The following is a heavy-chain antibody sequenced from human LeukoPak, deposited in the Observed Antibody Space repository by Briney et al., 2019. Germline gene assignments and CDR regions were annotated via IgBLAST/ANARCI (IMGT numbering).Heavy chain of an antibody. J-gene: IGHJ3*02. Sequence: PGRSLRLSCAASGFTFSSYGMHWVRQAPGKGLEWVAVISYDGSNKYYADSVKGRFTISRDNSKNTLYLQMNSLRAEDTAVYYCAKDRTYYGDYEENAFDIWGQGTMVTVSS. D-gene: IGHD4-17*01. CDR2: ISYDGSNK. CDR3: AKDRTYYGDYEENAFDI. CDR1: GFTFSSYG. V-gene: IGHV3-30*18.